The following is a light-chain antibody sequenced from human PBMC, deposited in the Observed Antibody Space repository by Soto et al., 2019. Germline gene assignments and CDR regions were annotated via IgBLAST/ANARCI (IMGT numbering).Light chain of an antibody. CDR1: QSVTSTS. J-gene: IGKJ5*01. V-gene: IGKV3-20*01. CDR2: GAS. CDR3: QHYVTSSIT. Sequence: IVLPQSPGTLSLSPGERATLSCRASQSVTSTSLAWYQQKPGQAPRLLMYGASSRATGTPDRISGGGSGTDFTLTISRLEPEDFAVYYCQHYVTSSITFGQGTRLETK.